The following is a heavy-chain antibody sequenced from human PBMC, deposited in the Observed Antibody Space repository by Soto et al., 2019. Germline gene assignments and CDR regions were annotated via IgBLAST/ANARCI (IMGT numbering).Heavy chain of an antibody. CDR3: ARAVAEQGGWFDP. CDR1: GFTFSSYA. J-gene: IGHJ5*02. D-gene: IGHD6-19*01. CDR2: ISSNGGST. Sequence: GGSLRLSCAASGFTFSSYAMHWVRQAPGKGLEYVSAISSNGGSTYYANSVKGSFTISRDNSKNTLYLQMGSLGAEDMAVYYCARAVAEQGGWFDPWGQGTLVTVSS. V-gene: IGHV3-64*01.